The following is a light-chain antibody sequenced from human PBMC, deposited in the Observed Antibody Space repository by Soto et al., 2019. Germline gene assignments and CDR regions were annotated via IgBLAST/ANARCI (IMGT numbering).Light chain of an antibody. Sequence: IVLTQSPGTLSVSPGERATLSCRASQNVGTNLAWYQQKPGQAPRLLIYDSSTRAAGIPATFSGSGSWTEFTLSISSLQSVDSAVYYCQQYNNWGLSFGGGTKVEIK. CDR1: QNVGTN. V-gene: IGKV3D-15*01. CDR2: DSS. CDR3: QQYNNWGLS. J-gene: IGKJ4*01.